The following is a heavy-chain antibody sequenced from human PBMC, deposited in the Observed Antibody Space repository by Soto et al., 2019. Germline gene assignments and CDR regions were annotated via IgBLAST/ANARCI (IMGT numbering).Heavy chain of an antibody. CDR1: GFTFSSYS. D-gene: IGHD2-2*01. CDR3: AKREGGYCSSTSCQHFDY. Sequence: GGSLRLSCAASGFTFSSYSMNWVRQAPGKGLEWVSAISGSGGSTYYADSVKDRFTISRDNSKNTLYLQMNSLRAEDTAVYYCAKREGGYCSSTSCQHFDYWGQGTLVTVSS. J-gene: IGHJ4*02. CDR2: ISGSGGST. V-gene: IGHV3-23*01.